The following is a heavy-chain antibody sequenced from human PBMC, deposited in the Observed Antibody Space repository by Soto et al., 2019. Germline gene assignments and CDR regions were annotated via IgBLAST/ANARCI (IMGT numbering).Heavy chain of an antibody. CDR1: GYIFSAYY. V-gene: IGHV1-2*04. Sequence: QVQLAQSGAEVKKPGASVKVSCKASGYIFSAYYLYWVRQAPGRGLEWVGWINPDSGGTNYAQKFLGWVTMTRDTSIRTAYMELNSLRSDDTAVYYCARGKTGVDDALDIWGQGTTVTVSS. J-gene: IGHJ3*02. CDR3: ARGKTGVDDALDI. D-gene: IGHD7-27*01. CDR2: INPDSGGT.